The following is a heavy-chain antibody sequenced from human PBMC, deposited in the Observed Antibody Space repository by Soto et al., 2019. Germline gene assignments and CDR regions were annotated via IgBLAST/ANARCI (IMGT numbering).Heavy chain of an antibody. V-gene: IGHV4-34*01. CDR3: ARAKAARPMYYYYGMDV. J-gene: IGHJ6*02. Sequence: SETLSLTCAVYGGSFSGYYWSWIRQPPGKGLEWIGEINHSGSTNYNPSLKSRVTISVDTSKNQFSLKLSSVTAADTAVYYCARAKAARPMYYYYGMDVWGQGTTVTVSS. CDR2: INHSGST. D-gene: IGHD6-6*01. CDR1: GGSFSGYY.